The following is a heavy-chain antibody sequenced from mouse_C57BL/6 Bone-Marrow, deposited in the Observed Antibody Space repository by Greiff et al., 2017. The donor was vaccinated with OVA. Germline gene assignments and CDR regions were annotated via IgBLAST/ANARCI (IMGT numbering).Heavy chain of an antibody. CDR2: IFIGNGYT. CDR1: GYTFTIYG. J-gene: IGHJ4*01. D-gene: IGHD4-1*01. CDR3: ARLDWDERGYSMDY. Sequence: EVQLQQSGAELVRPGSSVKMSCKTSGYTFTIYGLNWVKQRPGQGLEWLGYIFIGNGYTEYNEKFKGKATLSSDTSSSTAYMQLSSLTSEDSAIYFGARLDWDERGYSMDYWGQGTSVTVSS. V-gene: IGHV1-58*01.